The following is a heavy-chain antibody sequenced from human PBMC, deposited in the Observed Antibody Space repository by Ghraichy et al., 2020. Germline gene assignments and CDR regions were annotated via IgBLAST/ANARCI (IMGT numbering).Heavy chain of an antibody. CDR3: ARAWGWSGAEYFQH. Sequence: GGSLRLSCAASGFNFGSYWMSWVRQAPGKGLEWVANIKQDGSEKYYVDSVKGRFTISRDNAKNSLYLQMNSLRAEDTAVYFCARAWGWSGAEYFQHWGQGTLVTVSS. CDR1: GFNFGSYW. V-gene: IGHV3-7*01. D-gene: IGHD2-15*01. CDR2: IKQDGSEK. J-gene: IGHJ1*01.